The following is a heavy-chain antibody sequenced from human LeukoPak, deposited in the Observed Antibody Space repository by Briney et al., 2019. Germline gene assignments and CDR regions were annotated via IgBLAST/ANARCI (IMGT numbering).Heavy chain of an antibody. D-gene: IGHD3-9*01. V-gene: IGHV4-59*02. CDR2: IYYRGNT. CDR1: GDSVSIYY. J-gene: IGHJ4*02. CDR3: ARAGNDWSFDY. Sequence: SETLSLTCTVSGDSVSIYYWSWIRQPPGKGLEWIGYIYYRGNTNYNPSLKSRVTMAVDTSKNQFSLKVSSVAAADTAVYYCARAGNDWSFDYWGQGTLVTVSS.